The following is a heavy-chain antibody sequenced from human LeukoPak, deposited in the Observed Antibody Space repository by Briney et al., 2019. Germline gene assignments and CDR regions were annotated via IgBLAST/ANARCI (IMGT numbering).Heavy chain of an antibody. CDR2: ISGDGGAT. CDR1: GFTFDDYA. D-gene: IGHD5-18*01. CDR3: AKGTTRYSHTYFYFDY. V-gene: IGHV3-43*02. Sequence: GGSLRLSCAASGFTFDDYAMHWVRQAPGKGLEWVSLISGDGGATYYADSVIGRFTISRDNSRNSLYLQMHSLRTEDAALYYCAKGTTRYSHTYFYFDYGGQGSLVTVSS. J-gene: IGHJ4*02.